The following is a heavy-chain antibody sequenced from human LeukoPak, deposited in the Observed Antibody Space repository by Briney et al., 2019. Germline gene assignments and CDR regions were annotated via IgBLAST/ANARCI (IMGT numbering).Heavy chain of an antibody. V-gene: IGHV3-30*02. CDR1: GFTFSSHG. CDR2: IRFDGSNK. Sequence: GGSLRLSCAPSGFTFSSHGMHWVRQAPGKGLEWVAFIRFDGSNKYYEDSVKGRFTISRDNSKNTLYLQMNSLRAEDTAVYYCAKDRLPYNWNYGDYWGQGTLVTVSS. D-gene: IGHD1-7*01. CDR3: AKDRLPYNWNYGDY. J-gene: IGHJ4*02.